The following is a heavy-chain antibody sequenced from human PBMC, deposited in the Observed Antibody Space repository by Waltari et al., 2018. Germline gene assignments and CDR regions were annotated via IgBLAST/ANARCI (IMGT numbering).Heavy chain of an antibody. V-gene: IGHV3-23*01. Sequence: EVQLLESGGGLVQPGGSLRLSCAASGFNFMNFAMIWVRQAPWKGLEWVAGVCSDYSTQYGASVKGRFTISRDNSKNTVYLEMNNLRAEDTAIYFCGKDLHYFAADYWGQGTLVTVSS. D-gene: IGHD3-9*01. CDR3: GKDLHYFAADY. CDR1: GFNFMNFA. CDR2: VCSDYST. J-gene: IGHJ4*02.